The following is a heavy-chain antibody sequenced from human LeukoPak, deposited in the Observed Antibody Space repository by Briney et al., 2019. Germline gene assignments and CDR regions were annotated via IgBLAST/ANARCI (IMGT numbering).Heavy chain of an antibody. CDR2: MSSSGIS. D-gene: IGHD1-26*01. Sequence: SETLSLTCTVSNGSISSNTYFWSWIRQPAGKGLEWIGRMSSSGISTYSPSLKSRVTMSVDTSKNQFSLKLSSVTAADTAVYYCARGIVGATNWGQGTLVTVPS. CDR1: NGSISSNTYF. V-gene: IGHV4-61*02. CDR3: ARGIVGATN. J-gene: IGHJ4*02.